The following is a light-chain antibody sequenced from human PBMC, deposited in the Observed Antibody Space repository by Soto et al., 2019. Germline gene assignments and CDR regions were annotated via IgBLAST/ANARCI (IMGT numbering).Light chain of an antibody. CDR1: QSIGTW. V-gene: IGKV1-27*01. Sequence: DIQMTQSPSTLSASVGDRVTITCRASQSIGTWLAWYQQKPGKVPKLLIYTASTLQSGVPSRFSGSGSGTDFTLTISSLQPEDVATYYCQKYNSALTFGQGTRLEIK. J-gene: IGKJ5*01. CDR3: QKYNSALT. CDR2: TAS.